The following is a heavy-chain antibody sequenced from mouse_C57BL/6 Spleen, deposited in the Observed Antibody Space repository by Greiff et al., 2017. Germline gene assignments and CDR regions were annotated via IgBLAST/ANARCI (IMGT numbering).Heavy chain of an antibody. D-gene: IGHD1-1*01. CDR3: ARGDGSSLAWFAY. CDR2: IDPSDSYT. V-gene: IGHV1-59*01. CDR1: GYTFTSYW. J-gene: IGHJ3*01. Sequence: QVQLQQPGAELVRPGTSVKLSCKASGYTFTSYWMHWVKQRPGQGLEWIGVIDPSDSYTNYNQKFKGKATLTVDTSSSTAYMQLSSLTSEDSAVYYCARGDGSSLAWFAYWGQGTLVTVSA.